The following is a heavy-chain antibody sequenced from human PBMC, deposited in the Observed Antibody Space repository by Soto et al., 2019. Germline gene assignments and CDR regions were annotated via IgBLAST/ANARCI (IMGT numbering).Heavy chain of an antibody. CDR3: ARPRTGSYGGQLDS. D-gene: IGHD1-26*01. CDR1: GGSFSGYY. J-gene: IGHJ4*02. CDR2: ITGSGGST. Sequence: VQLQQWGAGLLKPSETLSLTCAVYGGSFSGYYWSWIRQPPGKGLEWVSSITGSGGSTYSADSVKGRFTISRDNSENTLFLQMNNLRAEDTAIYYCARPRTGSYGGQLDSWGQGTLVTVSS. V-gene: IGHV3-23*01.